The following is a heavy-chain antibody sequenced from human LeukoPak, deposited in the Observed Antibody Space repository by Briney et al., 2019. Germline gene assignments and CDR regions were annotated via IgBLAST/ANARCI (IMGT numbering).Heavy chain of an antibody. CDR3: ARDMGSYSGSYYDS. D-gene: IGHD1-26*01. CDR2: ISSSGITM. J-gene: IGHJ5*01. V-gene: IGHV3-48*03. CDR1: RFIFRSYD. Sequence: GGSLRLSCATSRFIFRSYDMNWVRQAPGKGLEWVSYISSSGITMYYADSVKGRFTISRDNSKNSLYLQMNSLRAEDTAIYYCARDMGSYSGSYYDSWGQGTLVTVSS.